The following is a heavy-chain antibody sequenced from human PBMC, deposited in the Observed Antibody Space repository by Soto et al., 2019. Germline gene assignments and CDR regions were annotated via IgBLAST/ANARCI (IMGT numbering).Heavy chain of an antibody. V-gene: IGHV3-48*02. J-gene: IGHJ6*02. CDR2: ISSSSSTI. CDR3: ARESCSGGSCYFTGEIYYYYGMDV. Sequence: GGSLRLSCAASGFTFSSYSMNWVRQAPGKGLEWVSYISSSSSTIYYADSVKGRFTISRDNAKNSLYLQMNSLRDEDTAVYYCARESCSGGSCYFTGEIYYYYGMDVWGQGTTVTVSS. CDR1: GFTFSSYS. D-gene: IGHD2-15*01.